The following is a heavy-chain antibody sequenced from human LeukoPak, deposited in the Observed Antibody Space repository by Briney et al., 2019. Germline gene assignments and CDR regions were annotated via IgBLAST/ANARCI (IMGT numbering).Heavy chain of an antibody. J-gene: IGHJ4*02. Sequence: GGSLRLSCEASGFTFSSYAMSWVRQAPGKGLAWVSVISSSADSTYYADSVKGRFTISRDNSKNTLYLQMNNLRAEDAAVYYCAKPLEKYTYGGNFDYWGQGLLVTVSS. CDR3: AKPLEKYTYGGNFDY. CDR2: ISSSADST. V-gene: IGHV3-23*01. D-gene: IGHD4-23*01. CDR1: GFTFSSYA.